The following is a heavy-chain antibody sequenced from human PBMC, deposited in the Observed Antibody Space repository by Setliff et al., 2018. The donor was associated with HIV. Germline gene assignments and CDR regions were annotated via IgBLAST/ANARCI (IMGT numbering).Heavy chain of an antibody. CDR1: GGSISSYY. D-gene: IGHD6-25*01. CDR3: ARYSPRGYTLTGPY. J-gene: IGHJ4*02. Sequence: SETLSLTCTVSGGSISSYYWSWIRQPPGKGLEWIGRIYTSGSTNYNPSLKSRVTISVDTSKNQFSLKLSSVTTADTAVYYCARYSPRGYTLTGPYWGQGTLVTVSS. CDR2: IYTSGST. V-gene: IGHV4-4*07.